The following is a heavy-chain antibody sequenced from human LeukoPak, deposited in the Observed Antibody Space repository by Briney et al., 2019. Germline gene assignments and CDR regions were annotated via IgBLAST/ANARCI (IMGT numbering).Heavy chain of an antibody. D-gene: IGHD1-26*01. J-gene: IGHJ5*02. CDR3: ARAPKFRLVGVSKGPFDP. CDR1: GFTFSSYD. V-gene: IGHV3-11*01. CDR2: ISNSGSTI. Sequence: GGSLRLSCAASGFTFSSYDMSWVRQAPGKGLEWISYISNSGSTIYYADSVKGRFTISRDNAKNSLYLQMNSLRAEDTAVYYCARAPKFRLVGVSKGPFDPWGQGTLVTVSS.